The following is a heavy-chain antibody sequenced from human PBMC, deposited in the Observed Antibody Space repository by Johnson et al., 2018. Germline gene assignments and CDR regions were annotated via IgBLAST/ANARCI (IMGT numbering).Heavy chain of an antibody. Sequence: EVQLVETGGGLVQPGGSRRLSCAASGFTLSSYIMNWVRQAPGKGLAWVSSIRGSSGYVYSADSVKGRFTISRDNAKNSLYLQMNSLRAEDTAVYYCARDLSGYYYAFDIWGQGTMVTVSS. V-gene: IGHV3-21*01. CDR2: IRGSSGYV. D-gene: IGHD3-22*01. CDR1: GFTLSSYI. CDR3: ARDLSGYYYAFDI. J-gene: IGHJ3*02.